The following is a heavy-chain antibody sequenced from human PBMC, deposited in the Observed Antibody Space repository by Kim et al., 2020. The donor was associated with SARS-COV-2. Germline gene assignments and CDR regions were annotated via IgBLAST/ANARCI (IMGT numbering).Heavy chain of an antibody. CDR3: ATGTLDIGCPAV. CDR2: IITNSGNP. Sequence: ASVKVSCKASGYTFTNYAMSWVRQAPGQGLEWMGWIITNSGNPTYAQGFTGRFAFSSDTSVSTAYLQLSSLKAEDSAVYYCATGTLDIGCPAVCGHGTTV. J-gene: IGHJ3*01. D-gene: IGHD3-3*01. CDR1: GYTFTNYA. V-gene: IGHV7-4-1*02.